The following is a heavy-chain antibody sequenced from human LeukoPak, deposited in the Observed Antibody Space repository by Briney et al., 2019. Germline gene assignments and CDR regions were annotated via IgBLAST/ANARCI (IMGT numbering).Heavy chain of an antibody. V-gene: IGHV4-39*01. Sequence: SETLSLTCTVSGGSISSSSYYWGWIRQPPGKGLEYIGSIYYTESTYYNPSLKSRVTISVDTSKNQFSLRLSSVTAADTAVYYCARRLVDSSASQVSDHWGQGTLVTVSS. CDR2: IYYTEST. CDR1: GGSISSSSYY. D-gene: IGHD2-2*01. J-gene: IGHJ4*02. CDR3: ARRLVDSSASQVSDH.